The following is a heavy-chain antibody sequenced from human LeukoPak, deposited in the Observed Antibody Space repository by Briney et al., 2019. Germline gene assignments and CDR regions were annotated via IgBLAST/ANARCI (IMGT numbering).Heavy chain of an antibody. V-gene: IGHV4-61*08. CDR2: IYYSGST. J-gene: IGHJ4*02. CDR3: ARARSGVRGVINFDY. D-gene: IGHD3-10*01. CDR1: GGSISSGGYY. Sequence: SETLSLTCTVSGGSISSGGYYWSWIRQPPGKGLEWIGYIYYSGSTYYNPSLKSRVTISVDTSKNQFSLKLSSVTAADTAVYYCARARSGVRGVINFDYWGQGTLVTVSS.